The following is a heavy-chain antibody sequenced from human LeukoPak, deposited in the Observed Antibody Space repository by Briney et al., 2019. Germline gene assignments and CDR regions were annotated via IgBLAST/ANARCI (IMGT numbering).Heavy chain of an antibody. CDR1: GFTFSSYG. J-gene: IGHJ6*02. CDR3: AKSQPFDIVVVPAATVYGMDV. V-gene: IGHV3-30*18. Sequence: GALRLSCAASGFTFSSYGMHWVRQAPGKGLEWVAVISYDGSNKYYADSVKGRFTISRDNSKNTLYLQMNSLRAEDTAVYYCAKSQPFDIVVVPAATVYGMDVWGQGTTVTVSS. D-gene: IGHD2-2*01. CDR2: ISYDGSNK.